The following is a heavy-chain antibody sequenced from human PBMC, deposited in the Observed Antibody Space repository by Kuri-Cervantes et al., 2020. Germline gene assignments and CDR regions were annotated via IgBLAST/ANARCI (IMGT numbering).Heavy chain of an antibody. D-gene: IGHD3-9*01. J-gene: IGHJ4*02. V-gene: IGHV3-30-3*01. CDR2: ISYDGSNK. Sequence: GGSLRLSCAASGFTFSSYAMHWVRQAPGKGLEWVAVISYDGSNKYYADSVKGRFTISRDNSKNTLYLQMNSQRAEDTAVYYCARAPDIRYYFDYWGQGTLVTVSS. CDR3: ARAPDIRYYFDY. CDR1: GFTFSSYA.